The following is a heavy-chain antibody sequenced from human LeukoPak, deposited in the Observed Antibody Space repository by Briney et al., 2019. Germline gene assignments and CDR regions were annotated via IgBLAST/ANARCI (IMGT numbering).Heavy chain of an antibody. CDR3: ARGDSSGWYYWFDP. Sequence: PSETLSLTCTVSGGSISSSSYYWGWLRQPPGKGLEWIVSIYYSGITNYNPSLKSRVTISVNTSKNQFSLKLSSVTAADTAVYYCARGDSSGWYYWFDPWGQGTLVTVSS. D-gene: IGHD6-19*01. CDR1: GGSISSSSYY. J-gene: IGHJ5*02. V-gene: IGHV4-39*07. CDR2: IYYSGIT.